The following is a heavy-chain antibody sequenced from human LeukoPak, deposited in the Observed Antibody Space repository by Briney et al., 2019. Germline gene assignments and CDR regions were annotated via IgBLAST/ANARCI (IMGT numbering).Heavy chain of an antibody. CDR1: GFTFSSYA. V-gene: IGHV3-48*01. CDR2: ITGTSVTI. D-gene: IGHD3-10*01. J-gene: IGHJ5*02. Sequence: PGGSLRLSCAASGFTFSSYAMNWVRKAPGKGLEWLSYITGTSVTIYYAESVKGRFTISRDNAKNSLYLQINSPRAEDTAVYYCARDSGDHNWFDPWGQGTLVTVSS. CDR3: ARDSGDHNWFDP.